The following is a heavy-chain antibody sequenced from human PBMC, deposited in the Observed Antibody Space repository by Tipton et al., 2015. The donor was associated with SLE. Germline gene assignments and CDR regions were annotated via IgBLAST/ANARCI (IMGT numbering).Heavy chain of an antibody. Sequence: SLRLSCAASGFTFSSYAMHWVRQAPGKGLEWVAVISYDGSNKYYADSVKGRFTISRDNSKNTLYLQMNSLRAEDTAVYYCARDRGTIFGVVISRNWFDPWGQGTLVTVSS. D-gene: IGHD3-3*01. J-gene: IGHJ5*02. V-gene: IGHV3-30-3*01. CDR3: ARDRGTIFGVVISRNWFDP. CDR1: GFTFSSYA. CDR2: ISYDGSNK.